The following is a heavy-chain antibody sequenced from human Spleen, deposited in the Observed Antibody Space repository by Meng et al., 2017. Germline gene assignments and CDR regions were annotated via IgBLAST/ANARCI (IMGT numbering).Heavy chain of an antibody. V-gene: IGHV1-69*05. CDR1: GGTFRSYA. CDR2: IIRVFDVT. D-gene: IGHD6-13*01. Sequence: SVKVSCKASGGTFRSYAISWVRQAPGQGLEWMGGIIRVFDVTNYAQKFQGRLSITTDESTTTAYMELSSLRSEDTAVYYCARSGLVYGMDVWGQGTTVTAP. CDR3: ARSGLVYGMDV. J-gene: IGHJ6*02.